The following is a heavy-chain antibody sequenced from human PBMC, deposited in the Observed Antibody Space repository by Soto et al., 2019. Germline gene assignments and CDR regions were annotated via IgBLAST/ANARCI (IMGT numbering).Heavy chain of an antibody. CDR3: ARDWYSSGWYRNYYYYGMDV. J-gene: IGHJ6*02. CDR2: ISGSGGST. V-gene: IGHV3-23*01. Sequence: GGSLRLSCAASGFTFSSYAMSWVRQAPGKGLEWVSAISGSGGSTYFADSVKGRFTISRDNSKYSLYLQMNSLRAEDTAVYYCARDWYSSGWYRNYYYYGMDVWGQGTTVTVSS. D-gene: IGHD6-19*01. CDR1: GFTFSSYA.